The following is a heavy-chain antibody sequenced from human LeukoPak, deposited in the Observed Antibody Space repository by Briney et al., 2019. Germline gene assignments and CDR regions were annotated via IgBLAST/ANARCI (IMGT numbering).Heavy chain of an antibody. D-gene: IGHD3-22*01. CDR2: INPNSGGT. CDR3: TRGSYYDSSGYSGVRLFDY. CDR1: GYTFTCYY. Sequence: ASVKVSCKASGYTFTCYYMHWVRQAPGQGLEWMGWINPNSGGTNYAQKFQGRVTMTRGTSISTAYMDLSRLRSDDTALYYCTRGSYYDSSGYSGVRLFDYWGQGTLVTVSS. V-gene: IGHV1-2*02. J-gene: IGHJ4*02.